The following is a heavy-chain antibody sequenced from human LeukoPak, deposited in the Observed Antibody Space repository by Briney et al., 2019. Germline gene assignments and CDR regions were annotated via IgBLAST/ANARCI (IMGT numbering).Heavy chain of an antibody. CDR1: GGSISNYY. V-gene: IGHV4-59*08. J-gene: IGHJ5*02. CDR2: IYYSGST. Sequence: LETLSLTCTVSGGSISNYYWSWIRRPPGKGLEWIGYIYYSGSTNYNPSLKSRVTISVDTSKNQFSLKLSSVTAADTAVYYCTRQLGFCSTTTCETWFDLWGQGTLVTVSS. CDR3: TRQLGFCSTTTCETWFDL. D-gene: IGHD2-2*01.